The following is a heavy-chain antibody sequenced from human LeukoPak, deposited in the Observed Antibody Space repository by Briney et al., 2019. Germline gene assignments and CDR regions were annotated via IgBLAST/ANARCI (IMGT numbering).Heavy chain of an antibody. Sequence: PSETLSLTCTVSGGSISSSSYYWGWIRQPPGKGLEWIGSIYYSGSTYYNPSLKSRVTISVDTSKNQFSLKLNSVTAADTAVYYCARDAPSGAHDYWGQGTLVTVSS. V-gene: IGHV4-39*07. CDR2: IYYSGST. D-gene: IGHD2-8*02. CDR3: ARDAPSGAHDY. CDR1: GGSISSSSYY. J-gene: IGHJ4*02.